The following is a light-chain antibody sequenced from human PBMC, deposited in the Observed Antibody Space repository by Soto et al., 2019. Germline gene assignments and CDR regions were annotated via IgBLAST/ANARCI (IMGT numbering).Light chain of an antibody. CDR3: QQYGNSPWT. V-gene: IGKV3-20*01. Sequence: EFVLTQSAGTLSLSPGERATLSCRASQSVSNNYLAWYQQKPGQAPRLLIYGASSRATGIPDRFSGSGSGTDFTLTISRLEPADFAVFYCQQYGNSPWTFGQGTKVDIK. CDR1: QSVSNNY. CDR2: GAS. J-gene: IGKJ1*01.